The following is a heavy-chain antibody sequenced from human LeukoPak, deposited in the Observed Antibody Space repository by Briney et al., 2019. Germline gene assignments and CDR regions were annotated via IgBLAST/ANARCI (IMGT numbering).Heavy chain of an antibody. Sequence: SETLSLTCTVSGGSISSYYWSWIRQPPGKGLEWIGYIYYSGSTNYNPSLKSRVTISVDTSKNQFSLKLSSVTAADTAVYYCARAADSSAYTAFDIWGQGTLVTVSS. CDR3: ARAADSSAYTAFDI. D-gene: IGHD3-22*01. CDR2: IYYSGST. V-gene: IGHV4-59*01. CDR1: GGSISSYY. J-gene: IGHJ3*02.